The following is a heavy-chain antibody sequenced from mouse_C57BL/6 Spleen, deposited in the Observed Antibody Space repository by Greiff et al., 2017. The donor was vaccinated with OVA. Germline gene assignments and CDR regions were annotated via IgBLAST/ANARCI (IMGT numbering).Heavy chain of an antibody. V-gene: IGHV1-19*01. D-gene: IGHD2-4*01. CDR2: INPYNGGT. J-gene: IGHJ3*01. CDR1: GYTFTDYY. Sequence: EVKLQESGPVLVKPGASVKMSCKASGYTFTDYYMNWVKQSHGKSLEWIGVINPYNGGTSYNQKFKGKATLTVDKSSSTAYMELSSLTSEDSAVYYCARDDYDDPAWFAYWGQGTLVTVSA. CDR3: ARDDYDDPAWFAY.